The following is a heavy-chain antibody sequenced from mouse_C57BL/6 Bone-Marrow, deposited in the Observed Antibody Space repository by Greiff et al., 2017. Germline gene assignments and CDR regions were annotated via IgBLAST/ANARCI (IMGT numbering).Heavy chain of an antibody. CDR2: LWSGGST. V-gene: IGHV2-2*01. CDR1: GFSLTSYG. J-gene: IGHJ2*01. CDR3: AREGVRRGVVYFDY. Sequence: VQRVESGPGLVQPSQSLSITCTVSGFSLTSYGVHWVRQSPGKGLEWLGVLWSGGSTDYNAAFISRLSISKDNSKSQVFFKMNSLQADDTAIYYCAREGVRRGVVYFDYWGQGTTLTVSS. D-gene: IGHD2-14*01.